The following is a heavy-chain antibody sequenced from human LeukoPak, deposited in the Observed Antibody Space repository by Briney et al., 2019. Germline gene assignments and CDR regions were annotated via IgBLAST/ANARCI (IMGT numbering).Heavy chain of an antibody. V-gene: IGHV3-30*18. Sequence: GRSLRLSCAASGFTFGSYGMHWVRQAPGKGLEWVAIISYDGSNKYYADSVKGRFTISRDNSKNTLYLQMNSLRAEDTAVYYCAKDIVVVPAALIYYYYGMDVWGQGTTVTVSS. J-gene: IGHJ6*02. CDR3: AKDIVVVPAALIYYYYGMDV. CDR1: GFTFGSYG. CDR2: ISYDGSNK. D-gene: IGHD2-2*01.